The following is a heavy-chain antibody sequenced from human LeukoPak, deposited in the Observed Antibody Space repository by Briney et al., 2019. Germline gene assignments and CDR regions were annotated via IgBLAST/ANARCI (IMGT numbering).Heavy chain of an antibody. J-gene: IGHJ4*02. V-gene: IGHV3-30*02. CDR3: ARAGYYDYVWGSLPFDY. CDR2: IQYDGSNE. D-gene: IGHD3-16*01. Sequence: GGSLRLSCAASRFTFSSYGMHWVRQAPGKGLEWVAYIQYDGSNEQYADSVKGRFSISRDSSKNILYLQMNSLRAEDTAVYYCARAGYYDYVWGSLPFDYWGQGTLVTVSS. CDR1: RFTFSSYG.